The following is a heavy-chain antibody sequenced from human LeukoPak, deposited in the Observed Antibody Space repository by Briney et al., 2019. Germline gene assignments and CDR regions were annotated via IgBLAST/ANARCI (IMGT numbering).Heavy chain of an antibody. CDR1: GFTFSSYT. CDR2: ISSSSSYI. V-gene: IGHV3-21*01. J-gene: IGHJ6*02. CDR3: ARDGITIFCAGGMDV. Sequence: PGGSLRLSCAASGFTFSSYTMNWVRQAPEKGLEWVSSISSSSSYIYHADSVKGRFTISRDNAKNSVYLQMNSLRAEDTAVYYCARDGITIFCAGGMDVWGQGTTVTVSS. D-gene: IGHD3-3*01.